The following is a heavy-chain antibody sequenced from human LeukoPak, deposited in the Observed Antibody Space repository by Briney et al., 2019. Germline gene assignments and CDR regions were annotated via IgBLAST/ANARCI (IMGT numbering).Heavy chain of an antibody. J-gene: IGHJ6*03. D-gene: IGHD1-1*01. Sequence: GASLKTSGRRSGSPLSHFGMAWVRHIPGNGLEGMDVIYPGDSDTKYSPSFQGQVSISADKSINTAYLQWSSVKASDTAIYYCARLGTPYYYCYMDVWGKGTTVTVSS. CDR2: IYPGDSDT. CDR3: ARLGTPYYYCYMDV. V-gene: IGHV5-51*01. CDR1: GSPLSHFG.